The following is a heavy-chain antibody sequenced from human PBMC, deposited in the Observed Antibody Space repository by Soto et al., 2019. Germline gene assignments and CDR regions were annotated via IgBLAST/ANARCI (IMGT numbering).Heavy chain of an antibody. CDR2: ILYDGSNK. Sequence: QVQLVESGGGVVQPGRSLRLSCAASGFTFSTYAMHWVRQAPGKGLEWVALILYDGSNKYNADSVKGRFTISRDSSKNKLYLQMNSPRADDTAVYYCARVGFWSEAYDAFDIWGQGTMVTVSS. J-gene: IGHJ3*02. V-gene: IGHV3-30*04. CDR3: ARVGFWSEAYDAFDI. D-gene: IGHD2-8*02. CDR1: GFTFSTYA.